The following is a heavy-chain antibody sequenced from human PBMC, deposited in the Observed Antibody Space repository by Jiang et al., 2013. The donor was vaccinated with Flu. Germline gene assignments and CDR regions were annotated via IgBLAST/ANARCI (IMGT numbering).Heavy chain of an antibody. CDR3: TRSLGRDDSSGSY. Sequence: VQLVESGGGLVQPGGSLTLSCAASGFIFSNYEMNWVRQAPGKGLEWVSYISTSGGTVKYADSVKGRFTISRDNAKSSLSLQMSSLRGEDSGVYYCTRSLGRDDSSGSYWGQGTLVTVSS. CDR2: ISTSGGTV. V-gene: IGHV3-48*03. J-gene: IGHJ4*02. CDR1: GFIFSNYE. D-gene: IGHD3-22*01.